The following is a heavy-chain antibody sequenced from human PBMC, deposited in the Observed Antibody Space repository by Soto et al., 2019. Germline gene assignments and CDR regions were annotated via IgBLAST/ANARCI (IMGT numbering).Heavy chain of an antibody. CDR2: IYYTGST. CDR1: GGSISSYY. D-gene: IGHD5-18*01. V-gene: IGHV4-59*13. CDR3: ARSYSAYTWFDP. Sequence: KTSETLSLTCTVSGGSISSYYWNWIRQPPGKGLEWIGYIYYTGSTNHNPSLKSRVTISVDTSKNQFSLRLSSVTAADTAIYYCARSYSAYTWFDPWGQGTLVTV. J-gene: IGHJ5*02.